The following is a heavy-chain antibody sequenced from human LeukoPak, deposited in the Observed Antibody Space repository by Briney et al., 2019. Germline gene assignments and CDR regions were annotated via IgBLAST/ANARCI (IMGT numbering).Heavy chain of an antibody. CDR2: ISYNGGST. CDR1: GFTFSSYA. J-gene: IGHJ4*02. D-gene: IGHD4/OR15-4a*01. Sequence: GGSLRLSCAASGFTFSSYAMSWVRQAPGKGLEWVSAISYNGGSTYYADSVKGRFTISRDNAKNSLYLQMNSLRTEDTASYYCAKAMSGAVDHWGQGTLVTVSS. CDR3: AKAMSGAVDH. V-gene: IGHV3-23*01.